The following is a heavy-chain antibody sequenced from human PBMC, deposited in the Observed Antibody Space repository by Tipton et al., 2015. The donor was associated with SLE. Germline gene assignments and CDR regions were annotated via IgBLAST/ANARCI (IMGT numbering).Heavy chain of an antibody. CDR3: ARVGYSNYMDV. Sequence: TLSLTCTVSGVSIRTPTYYWGWIRQPPGKGLEWIGYIYYSGSTNYNPSLKSRVTISVDTSKNQFSLKLSSVTAADTAVYYCARVGYSNYMDVWGKGTTVTVSS. J-gene: IGHJ6*03. CDR1: GVSIRTPTYY. V-gene: IGHV4-61*01. D-gene: IGHD4-11*01. CDR2: IYYSGST.